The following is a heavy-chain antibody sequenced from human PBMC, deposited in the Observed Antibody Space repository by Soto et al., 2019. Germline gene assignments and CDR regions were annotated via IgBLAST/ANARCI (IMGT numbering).Heavy chain of an antibody. CDR1: GGSISGNHW. V-gene: IGHV4-4*02. CDR2: IFHAGKT. J-gene: IGHJ4*02. D-gene: IGHD2-15*01. Sequence: NPSETLSLTCAVSGGSISGNHWLSGVRQPPGKGLEWFGEIFHAGKTNYNPALTSPVTISVDRSKNQFSLKLNSVTAADTAVYYCARQRTPDCRGGSCYTWSFDYWGQGALVTVSS. CDR3: ARQRTPDCRGGSCYTWSFDY.